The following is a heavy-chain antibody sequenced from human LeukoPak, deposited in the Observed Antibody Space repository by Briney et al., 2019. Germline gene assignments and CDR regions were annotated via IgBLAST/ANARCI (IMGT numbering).Heavy chain of an antibody. CDR2: SNADGSEE. Sequence: GGSLRLSCVDSGFTFSNSWMSWVRQAPGRGLEWVATSNADGSEEFYVESVKGRFTISRNNARNSLFLHMDSLRAEDTAVYYCARDRADGTFDYWGQGTLVTVSS. D-gene: IGHD1-1*01. V-gene: IGHV3-7*01. CDR1: GFTFSNSW. J-gene: IGHJ4*02. CDR3: ARDRADGTFDY.